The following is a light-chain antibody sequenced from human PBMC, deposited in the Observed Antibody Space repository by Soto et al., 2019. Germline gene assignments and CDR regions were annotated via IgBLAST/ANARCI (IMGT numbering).Light chain of an antibody. V-gene: IGKV1-6*01. CDR3: LQDYNYPLT. CDR1: QGIRND. CDR2: ASS. J-gene: IGKJ4*01. Sequence: ATQMTQSPSSLSASVGDRVTITCRASQGIRNDLGWYQQKPGKAPKLLIYASSSLQSGVPSRFSGSGSGTDFTLTISSLQPEDFATYYCLQDYNYPLTFGGGTKVDIK.